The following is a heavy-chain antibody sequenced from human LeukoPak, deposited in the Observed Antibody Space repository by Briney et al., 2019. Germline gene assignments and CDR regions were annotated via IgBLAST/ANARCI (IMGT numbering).Heavy chain of an antibody. D-gene: IGHD7-27*01. CDR3: AKDRHWGLDY. CDR2: ISGNGGTP. V-gene: IGHV3-23*01. CDR1: GFSCSTYS. Sequence: PGVSLRRSCAGSGFSCSTYSRGRVGPAPGKGREWVSAISGNGGTPYYAGSVKGRFTISTDNSKNTLCLQMNTLRAEDTSVYYCAKDRHWGLDYWGQGALVTVSS. J-gene: IGHJ4*02.